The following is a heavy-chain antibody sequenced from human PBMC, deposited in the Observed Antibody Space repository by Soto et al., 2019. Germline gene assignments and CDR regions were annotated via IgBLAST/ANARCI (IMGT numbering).Heavy chain of an antibody. D-gene: IGHD3-22*01. CDR1: GGTFSNYA. CDR3: ARGIYDSSGYFGN. CDR2: IIPIFGAT. Sequence: GASVKVSCKASGGTFSNYAISWVRQAPGQGLEWMGGIIPIFGATNYAQKFQGRVKITADESTSTAYMELSSLRSEDTAVFSCARGIYDSSGYFGNWGQGTLVTVTS. V-gene: IGHV1-69*13. J-gene: IGHJ4*02.